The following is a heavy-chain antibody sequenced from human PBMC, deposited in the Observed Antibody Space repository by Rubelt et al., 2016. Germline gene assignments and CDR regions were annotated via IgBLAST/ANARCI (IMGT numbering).Heavy chain of an antibody. CDR2: ISGSGGST. V-gene: IGHV3-23*01. CDR1: GFTFSSYA. D-gene: IGHD3-3*01. Sequence: LSCAASGFTFSSYAMSWVRQAPGKGLEWVSAISGSGGSTYYADSVKGRFTISRDNSKNTLYLQMNSLRAEDTAVYHCARVGDFGVGYGMDVWGQGTTVTVSS. J-gene: IGHJ6*02. CDR3: ARVGDFGVGYGMDV.